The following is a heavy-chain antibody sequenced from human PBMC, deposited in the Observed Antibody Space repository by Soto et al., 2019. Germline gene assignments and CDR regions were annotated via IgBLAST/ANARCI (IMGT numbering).Heavy chain of an antibody. CDR1: GFTFSSYW. CDR2: INIDGIT. CDR3: ARGDGDNYDGHGYLARH. J-gene: IGHJ4*02. D-gene: IGHD3-22*01. Sequence: EVQLVESGGGLVQPGGSLRLSCAASGFTFSSYWMHWVRQAPGKGLVWVSRINIDGITSYADSVKGRFTISRDNAKNTLYLQMNTLGAGDTAAYYCARGDGDNYDGHGYLARHWGQGTLVTVSS. V-gene: IGHV3-74*01.